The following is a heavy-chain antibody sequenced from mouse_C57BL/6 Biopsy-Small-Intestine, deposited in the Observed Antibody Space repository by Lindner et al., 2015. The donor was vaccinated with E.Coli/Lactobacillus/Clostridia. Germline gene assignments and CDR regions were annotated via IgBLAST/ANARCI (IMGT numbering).Heavy chain of an antibody. Sequence: SVKVSCKTSGYTFTDYFVHWVRQAPGQGLEWMGWINSNSGGTKTAQNFQGRVTMTRDTSIGTAYMELRSLRSDDTAVYYCARELMTSVLPSEEGFDFWGQGTLVTVSS. CDR3: ARELMTSVLPSEEGFDF. CDR2: INSNSGGT. V-gene: IGHV1-18*01. D-gene: IGHD6-1*01. J-gene: IGHJ4*01. CDR1: GYTFTDYF.